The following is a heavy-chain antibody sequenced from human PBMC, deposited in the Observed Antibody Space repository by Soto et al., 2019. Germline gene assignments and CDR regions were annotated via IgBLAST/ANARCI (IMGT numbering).Heavy chain of an antibody. CDR3: ARHGGYYFDY. CDR1: GASFSGSY. D-gene: IGHD3-16*01. CDR2: IGHRGGT. J-gene: IGHJ4*02. Sequence: SETLSLTCAVYGASFSGSYWSWIRQPPGKGLEWIGEIGHRGGTVYNPSLESRVTISEDSSKNQFSLKLNSVAAADTAVYYCARHGGYYFDYWGQGAPVTVSS. V-gene: IGHV4-34*01.